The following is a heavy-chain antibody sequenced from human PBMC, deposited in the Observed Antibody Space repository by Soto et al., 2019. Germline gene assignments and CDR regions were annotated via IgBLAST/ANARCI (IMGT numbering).Heavy chain of an antibody. V-gene: IGHV3-30-3*01. CDR1: GFTFSSYA. D-gene: IGHD1-26*01. CDR2: ISYDGSNK. Sequence: GGSLRLSCAASGFTFSSYAMHWVRQAPGKGLEWVAVISYDGSNKYYADSVKGRFTISRDNSKNTLYLQMNSLRAEDTAVYYCARDLNQVGATSFDYWGQGTLVTVSS. J-gene: IGHJ4*02. CDR3: ARDLNQVGATSFDY.